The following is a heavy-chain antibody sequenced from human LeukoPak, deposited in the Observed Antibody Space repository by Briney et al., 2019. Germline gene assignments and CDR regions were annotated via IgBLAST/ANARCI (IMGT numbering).Heavy chain of an antibody. Sequence: PSETLSLTCTVSGGSISSRSYYWGRIRQPPGKGLEWIGSIYYSGSTYYNPSLKSRVTISVDTSKNQFSLKLSSVTAADTAVYYCATGDSSGYCYDYWGQGTLVTVSS. CDR3: ATGDSSGYCYDY. CDR1: GGSISSRSYY. D-gene: IGHD3-22*01. V-gene: IGHV4-39*01. J-gene: IGHJ4*02. CDR2: IYYSGST.